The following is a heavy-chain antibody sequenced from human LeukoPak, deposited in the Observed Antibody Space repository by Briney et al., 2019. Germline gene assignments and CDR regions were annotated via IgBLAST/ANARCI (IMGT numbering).Heavy chain of an antibody. D-gene: IGHD1-14*01. Sequence: EASVKVSCKASGYTFTGYYMHWVRQAPGQGLEWMGRINPNSGGTNYAQKFQGRVTMTRDTSISTAYMELSRLRSDDTAVYYCARDTGFQIGLVGYWGQGTLVTVSS. J-gene: IGHJ4*02. CDR1: GYTFTGYY. V-gene: IGHV1-2*06. CDR3: ARDTGFQIGLVGY. CDR2: INPNSGGT.